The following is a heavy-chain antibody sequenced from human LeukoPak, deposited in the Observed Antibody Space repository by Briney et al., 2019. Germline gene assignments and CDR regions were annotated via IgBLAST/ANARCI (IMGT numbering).Heavy chain of an antibody. J-gene: IGHJ6*02. CDR3: ARVTMVRGVSHYGMDV. CDR1: GGSIRSYY. D-gene: IGHD3-10*01. CDR2: IYTSGSA. V-gene: IGHV4-4*07. Sequence: SETLSLTCSVSGGSIRSYYWSWIRQPAGKGLEWIGRIYTSGSANYNPSLKSRVTMSVDTSKNQFSLKLSSVTAADTAVYYCARVTMVRGVSHYGMDVWGQGTTVTVSS.